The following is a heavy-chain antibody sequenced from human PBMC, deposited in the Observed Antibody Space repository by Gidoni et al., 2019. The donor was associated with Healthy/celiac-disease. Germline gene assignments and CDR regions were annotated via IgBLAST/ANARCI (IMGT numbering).Heavy chain of an antibody. CDR3: ARDHSMVRGGDLGY. V-gene: IGHV3-74*01. CDR2: INRNGSST. J-gene: IGHJ4*02. Sequence: EVQLVESGGGLVQPGGSLRLSCAASVLTFSTYWVNWVRQAPGKGLVWVSRINRNGSSTRYEDSVKGRLTISRDNAKNTLYLQMNSLRAEDTAVYYCARDHSMVRGGDLGYWGQGTLVTVSS. D-gene: IGHD3-10*01. CDR1: VLTFSTYW.